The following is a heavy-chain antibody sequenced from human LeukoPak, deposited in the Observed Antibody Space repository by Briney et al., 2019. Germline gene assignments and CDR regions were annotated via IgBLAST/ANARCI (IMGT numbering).Heavy chain of an antibody. CDR3: ARDPGHIAAAAGSLED. V-gene: IGHV3-74*01. CDR1: GFTFSSYW. CDR2: INSDGSST. J-gene: IGHJ4*02. D-gene: IGHD6-13*01. Sequence: GGSLRLSCAASGFTFSSYWMHWVRQAPGKGLVWVSRINSDGSSTSYADSVKGRFTISRDNAKNSLYLQMNSLRAEDTAVYYCARDPGHIAAAAGSLEDWGQGTLVTVSS.